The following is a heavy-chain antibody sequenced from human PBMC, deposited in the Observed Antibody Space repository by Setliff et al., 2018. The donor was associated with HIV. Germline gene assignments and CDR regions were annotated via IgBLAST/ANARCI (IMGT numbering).Heavy chain of an antibody. D-gene: IGHD3-10*01. Sequence: GGSLRLSCSASGFLFNRYSLNWVRQAPGRGPEWVASISNSSRYYWVQARYGDSVRCRFTISGDYAKNSVYLQMNSLRVEDSAVYYCAREVLRGGDDAFGLWGRGTVVTVSS. CDR3: AREVLRGGDDAFGL. CDR1: GFLFNRYS. CDR2: ISNSSRYY. V-gene: IGHV3-21*01. J-gene: IGHJ3*01.